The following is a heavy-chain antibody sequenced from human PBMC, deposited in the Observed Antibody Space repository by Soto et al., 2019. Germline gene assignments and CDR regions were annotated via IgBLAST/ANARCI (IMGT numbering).Heavy chain of an antibody. CDR1: GFSFDDYA. CDR2: ITWNSGSI. V-gene: IGHV3-9*01. Sequence: VQVVESGGGLVQPGRSLRLSCAASGFSFDDYAMHWVRQAPGKGLEWISGITWNSGSIEYADSVKGRFTISRDNAKNSLYLQMNSLRVEDTALYYCAKETLQLVTPGSYYFYFMDVWGKGTTVTVSS. D-gene: IGHD2-21*02. J-gene: IGHJ6*03. CDR3: AKETLQLVTPGSYYFYFMDV.